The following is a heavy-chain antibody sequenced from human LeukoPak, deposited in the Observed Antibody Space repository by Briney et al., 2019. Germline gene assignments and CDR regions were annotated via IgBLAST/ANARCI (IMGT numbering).Heavy chain of an antibody. D-gene: IGHD5-18*01. Sequence: GGSLRLSCAASGFTFSSHWMHWVRQVPGKGLVWVSRVNSDGSTTSYADSVKGRFTISRDNSKNTLYLQMNSLRAEDTAVYYCARVVDTHFDYWGQGTLVTVSS. J-gene: IGHJ4*02. V-gene: IGHV3-74*01. CDR3: ARVVDTHFDY. CDR1: GFTFSSHW. CDR2: VNSDGSTT.